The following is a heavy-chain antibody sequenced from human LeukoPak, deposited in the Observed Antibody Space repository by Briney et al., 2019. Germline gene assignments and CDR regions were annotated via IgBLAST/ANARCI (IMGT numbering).Heavy chain of an antibody. Sequence: GGSLRLSCAASGFTFSSYNVNWVRQAPGKGLEWVSYISSSSSTTNYADSLKGRFTISRDNAKNSLYLQMNSLRDEDTAVYYCARGLPFYSSGWYFDYWGQGTLVTVSS. CDR2: ISSSSSTT. CDR3: ARGLPFYSSGWYFDY. CDR1: GFTFSSYN. V-gene: IGHV3-48*02. J-gene: IGHJ4*02. D-gene: IGHD6-19*01.